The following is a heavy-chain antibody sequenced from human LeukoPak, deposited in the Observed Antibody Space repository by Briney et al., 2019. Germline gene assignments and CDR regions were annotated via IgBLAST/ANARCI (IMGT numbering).Heavy chain of an antibody. CDR1: GFTFSSYA. J-gene: IGHJ4*02. CDR3: AKDSSYSDSSSWYSHFDY. D-gene: IGHD6-13*01. CDR2: ISGSGGST. Sequence: PGGSLRLSCAASGFTFSSYAMSWVRQAPGKGLEWVSAISGSGGSTYYADSVKGRFTISRDNSKNTLYLQMNSLRAEDTAVYYCAKDSSYSDSSSWYSHFDYWGQGTLVTVSS. V-gene: IGHV3-23*01.